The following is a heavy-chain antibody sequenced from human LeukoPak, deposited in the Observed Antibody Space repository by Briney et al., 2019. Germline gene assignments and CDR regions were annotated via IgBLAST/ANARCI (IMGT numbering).Heavy chain of an antibody. CDR3: ARYCTSATCYAYDP. J-gene: IGHJ5*02. D-gene: IGHD2-2*01. CDR2: ISTYNGNT. Sequence: ASVKVSCKASSYTFINFGISWVRQAPGQGLEWMGWISTYNGNTEYAKKFQGRVTMTTDTSTSTAYMELRSLRSDDTAVYYCARYCTSATCYAYDPWGQGSLVTVSS. V-gene: IGHV1-18*01. CDR1: SYTFINFG.